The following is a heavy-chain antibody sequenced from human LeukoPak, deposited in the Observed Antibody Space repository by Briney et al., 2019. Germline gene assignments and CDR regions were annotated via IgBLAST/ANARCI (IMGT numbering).Heavy chain of an antibody. V-gene: IGHV1-18*01. CDR3: ARDFSSSSSVYYYYYMDV. Sequence: GASVKVSCKASGYTFTTYGISWVRQAPGQGLEWMGWISTYNGNTNYAQKLQDRVTMTTDTSTSTAYMEVRSLTSDDTAVYYCARDFSSSSSVYYYYYMDVWGKGTTVTVSS. J-gene: IGHJ6*03. CDR2: ISTYNGNT. D-gene: IGHD6-6*01. CDR1: GYTFTTYG.